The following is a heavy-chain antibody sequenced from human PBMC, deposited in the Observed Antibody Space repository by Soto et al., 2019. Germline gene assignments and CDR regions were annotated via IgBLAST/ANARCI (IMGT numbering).Heavy chain of an antibody. CDR2: INPNSGGT. V-gene: IGHV1-2*02. CDR3: ARDVHISAANWFDP. D-gene: IGHD6-13*01. CDR1: GYNFTDYY. J-gene: IGHJ5*02. Sequence: QVQMVQSGAEVKKPGASAKVSCKASGYNFTDYYIHWVRQAPGQGLQGMGWINPNSGGTHFEPKFRGRSTVTMDTSITTSYMELSRLTSDDTAVYFCARDVHISAANWFDPWGQGTLVIVSS.